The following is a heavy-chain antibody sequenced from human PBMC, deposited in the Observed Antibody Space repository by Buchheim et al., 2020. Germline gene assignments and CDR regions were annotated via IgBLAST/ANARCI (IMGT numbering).Heavy chain of an antibody. J-gene: IGHJ6*02. CDR2: ISYDGREK. CDR1: GFTFSASG. V-gene: IGHV3-30*18. Sequence: QVQLVESGGGVVQPGRSLRLSCAASGFTFSASGLYWVRQAPGKGLEWVAVISYDGREKYYADSVKGRFTVSRADSKNTGFLQMNSLRGEDTAVYYCAKANYRYMDYFYGMDVWGQGTT. CDR3: AKANYRYMDYFYGMDV. D-gene: IGHD3-10*01.